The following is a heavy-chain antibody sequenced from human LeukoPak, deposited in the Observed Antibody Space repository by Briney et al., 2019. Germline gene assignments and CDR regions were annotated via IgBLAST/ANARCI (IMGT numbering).Heavy chain of an antibody. V-gene: IGHV3-30*01. Sequence: PGRSLRLSCAASGFTFSSYAMHWVRQAPGKGLEWVAVISYDGSNKYHADSVKGRFTISRDNSKNTLYLQMNSLRAEDTAVYYCASLCRRSSTSCRNWFDPWGQGTLVTVSS. CDR3: ASLCRRSSTSCRNWFDP. CDR1: GFTFSSYA. J-gene: IGHJ5*02. CDR2: ISYDGSNK. D-gene: IGHD2-2*01.